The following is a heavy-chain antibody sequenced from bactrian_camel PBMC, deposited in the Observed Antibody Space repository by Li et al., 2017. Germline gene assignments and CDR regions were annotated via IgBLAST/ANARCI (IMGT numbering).Heavy chain of an antibody. D-gene: IGHD3*01. V-gene: IGHV3S31*01. Sequence: DVQLVESGGRSVQAGESLTLSCLESGFVGSLYCMGWFRQTAHSEREGVASVRTDGGSAYYVDSVKGRFTISYDSASSTLYLQMNNLKPEDTDTYYCAAGQRYGYCKADVDDMNYWGKGTQVTVS. CDR1: GFVGSLYC. J-gene: IGHJ7*01. CDR2: VRTDGGSA.